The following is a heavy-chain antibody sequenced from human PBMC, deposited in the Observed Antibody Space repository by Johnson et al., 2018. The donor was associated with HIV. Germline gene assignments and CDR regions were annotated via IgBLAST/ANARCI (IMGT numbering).Heavy chain of an antibody. D-gene: IGHD4-17*01. CDR2: INWNGGDT. CDR1: GFTFDDYG. V-gene: IGHV3-20*04. CDR3: TKDQDYGDGFDL. Sequence: EQLVESGGGVVRPGGSLRLSCAASGFTFDDYGMSWVRQAPGKGLEWVSGINWNGGDTGYADSVKGRFTISRDKSKNTLFLQMSSLRTEDTAVYYCTKDQDYGDGFDLWGQGSMVPVSS. J-gene: IGHJ3*01.